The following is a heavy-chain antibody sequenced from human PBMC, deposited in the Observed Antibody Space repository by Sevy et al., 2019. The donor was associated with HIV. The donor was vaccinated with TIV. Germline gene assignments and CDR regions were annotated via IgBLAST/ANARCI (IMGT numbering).Heavy chain of an antibody. J-gene: IGHJ6*02. CDR3: ARARLEYGMDV. V-gene: IGHV1-2*02. Sequence: ASVKVSCKASGYTFTGYYMHWVRQAPGQGLEWMGWINPNSGGTNYAQTFQGRVTMTRDTSISTAYMELSRPRSDDTAVYYCARARLEYGMDVWGQGTTVTVSS. CDR1: GYTFTGYY. CDR2: INPNSGGT. D-gene: IGHD1-1*01.